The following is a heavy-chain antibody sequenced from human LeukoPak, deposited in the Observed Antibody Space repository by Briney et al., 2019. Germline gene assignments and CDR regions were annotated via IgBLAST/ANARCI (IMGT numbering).Heavy chain of an antibody. Sequence: PSETLSLTCTVSGGSISSGSYYWSWIRQPAGKGLEWIGRVYSSGSTDYNPSLKSRLSISVDTSKNQFSLKLSSVTAADTAVYYCARGGWNKFDYWGQGTLVAVSS. CDR3: ARGGWNKFDY. CDR2: VYSSGST. CDR1: GGSISSGSYY. V-gene: IGHV4-61*10. D-gene: IGHD3-22*01. J-gene: IGHJ4*02.